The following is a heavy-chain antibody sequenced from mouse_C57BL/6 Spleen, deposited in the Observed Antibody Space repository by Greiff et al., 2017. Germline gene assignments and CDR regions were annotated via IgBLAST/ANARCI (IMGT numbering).Heavy chain of an antibody. D-gene: IGHD1-1*01. CDR3: ARHLPYYYGSSYGYFDV. CDR2: FYPGSGSI. V-gene: IGHV1-62-2*01. Sequence: QVHVKQSGAELVKPGASVKLSCKASGYTFTEYTIHWVKQRSGQGLEWIGWFYPGSGSIKYNENFKDKATLTADKSSSTVYIELSRLTSEYSSVYFCARHLPYYYGSSYGYFDVWGTGTTVTVSS. CDR1: GYTFTEYT. J-gene: IGHJ1*03.